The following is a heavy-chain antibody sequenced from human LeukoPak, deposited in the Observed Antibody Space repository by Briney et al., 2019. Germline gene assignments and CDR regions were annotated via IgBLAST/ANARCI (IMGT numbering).Heavy chain of an antibody. CDR1: AGSISNYY. CDR2: ISGSGGST. Sequence: PSETLSLTCTVSAGSISNYYWSWVRQAPGKGLEWVSAISGSGGSTYYADSVKGRFTISRDNSKNTLYLQMNSLRAEDTAVYYCAKDTAATDAFDIWGQGTMVTVSS. J-gene: IGHJ3*02. V-gene: IGHV3-23*01. D-gene: IGHD1-26*01. CDR3: AKDTAATDAFDI.